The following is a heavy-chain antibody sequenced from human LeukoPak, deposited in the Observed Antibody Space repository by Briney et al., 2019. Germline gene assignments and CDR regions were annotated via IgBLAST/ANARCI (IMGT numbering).Heavy chain of an antibody. CDR1: GFTFSSYA. D-gene: IGHD3-10*01. CDR2: ISGSGGST. Sequence: GGSLRLSCAASGFTFSSYAMSWVRQAPGKGLEWVSAISGSGGSTYYADSVKGRFTISRDNSKNTLYLQMNSLRAEDTAVYYCAKYYYGSGSYYNPNWFDPWGQGTLVTVSS. V-gene: IGHV3-23*01. CDR3: AKYYYGSGSYYNPNWFDP. J-gene: IGHJ5*02.